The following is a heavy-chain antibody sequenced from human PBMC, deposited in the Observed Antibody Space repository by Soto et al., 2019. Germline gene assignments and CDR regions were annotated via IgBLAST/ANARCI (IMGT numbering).Heavy chain of an antibody. J-gene: IGHJ6*02. CDR1: GYTFTSYG. D-gene: IGHD2-15*01. V-gene: IGHV1-18*01. Sequence: QVQLVQSGAEVKKPGASVKVSCKASGYTFTSYGISWVRQAPGQGLEWMGWISAYNGNTNYAQKLQGRVTMTTDTSTSTAYMELRRLRHDDTAVYYCARDPCSGGSCYSPNYSYYYGMDVRGQGTPVTVSS. CDR3: ARDPCSGGSCYSPNYSYYYGMDV. CDR2: ISAYNGNT.